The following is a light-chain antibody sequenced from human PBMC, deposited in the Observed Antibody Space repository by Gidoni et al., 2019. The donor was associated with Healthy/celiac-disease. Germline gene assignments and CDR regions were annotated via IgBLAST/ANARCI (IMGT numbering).Light chain of an antibody. J-gene: IGKJ1*01. V-gene: IGKV1-39*01. CDR1: QNLSSY. Sequence: DIQMTQSPSSLSASVGDRVTITCRASQNLSSYLNWYQQKPGKAPKLLIYAASSLQSGVPSRFSGSGSGTDFTLTISSLQPEDFATYYCQQSYSTPETFGQGTKVEIK. CDR3: QQSYSTPET. CDR2: AAS.